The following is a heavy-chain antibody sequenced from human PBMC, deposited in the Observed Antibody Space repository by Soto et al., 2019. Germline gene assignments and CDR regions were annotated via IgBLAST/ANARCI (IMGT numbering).Heavy chain of an antibody. J-gene: IGHJ4*02. D-gene: IGHD2-15*01. CDR1: GFTFSNYW. Sequence: PGGSLRLSCAASGFTFSNYWMTWVRQAPGKGLEWVANIKEDGSEKHYVDSVKGRFTISRDNAKNSLYLQMNSLRVEDTAVYFCSRDVVVGAKALNYWGQGALVTLSP. CDR3: SRDVVVGAKALNY. V-gene: IGHV3-7*01. CDR2: IKEDGSEK.